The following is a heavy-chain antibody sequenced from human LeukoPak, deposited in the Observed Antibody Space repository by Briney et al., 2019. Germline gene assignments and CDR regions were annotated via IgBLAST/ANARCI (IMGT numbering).Heavy chain of an antibody. CDR1: GYKFTDYW. CDR3: TRHGLEGCRGGMCYRAYYYYGVDV. D-gene: IGHD2-15*01. CDR2: IYPVEPYI. J-gene: IGHJ6*02. V-gene: IGHV5-51*01. Sequence: GESLKISCEASGYKFTDYWIGWVRQMPGQGLEWMGIIYPVEPYIKYSPSFRGQVTISVDNSISTAYLQWSSLKASDTAMYFCTRHGLEGCRGGMCYRAYYYYGVDVWGQGTTVTVSS.